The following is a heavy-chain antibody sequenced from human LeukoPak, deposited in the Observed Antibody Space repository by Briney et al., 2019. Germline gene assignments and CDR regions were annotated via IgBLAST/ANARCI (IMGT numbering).Heavy chain of an antibody. V-gene: IGHV4-4*09. Sequence: PXETLSLTCTVSGASISSYCWSWVRQSPGKGLEWIAYIYTNGRSDYNPSLKSRVTMSLDTSKNQLSMELRFLTAADTAVYYCATSHEAKTAPYDLWGQGTLVTV. J-gene: IGHJ4*02. CDR3: ATSHEAKTAPYDL. D-gene: IGHD2-21*01. CDR2: IYTNGRS. CDR1: GASISSYC.